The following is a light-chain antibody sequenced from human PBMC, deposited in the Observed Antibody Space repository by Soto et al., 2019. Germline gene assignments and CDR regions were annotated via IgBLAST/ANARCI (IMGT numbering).Light chain of an antibody. CDR2: EVS. Sequence: QSVLTQPASVSGSPGQSITISCTGTSSDVGGYNYVSWYQHHPGKAPKLLIYEVSNRPSGVSNRFSGSKSGNTASLTIPGLQAEDEADYYCSSYTSSNTLVFGGGTKLTVL. CDR3: SSYTSSNTLV. J-gene: IGLJ2*01. V-gene: IGLV2-14*01. CDR1: SSDVGGYNY.